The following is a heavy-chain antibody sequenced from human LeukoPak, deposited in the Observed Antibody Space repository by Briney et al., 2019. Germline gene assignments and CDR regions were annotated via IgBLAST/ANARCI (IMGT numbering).Heavy chain of an antibody. V-gene: IGHV4-59*08. J-gene: IGHJ5*02. D-gene: IGHD1-26*01. Sequence: SETLSLTCTVSGGSISSYYWSWIRQPPGKGLEWIGYIYYSGSTYYKPSLKSRVTISVDTSKNQFSLKLSSVTAADTAVYYCARHFSRGRVGPWGQGTLVTVSS. CDR1: GGSISSYY. CDR2: IYYSGST. CDR3: ARHFSRGRVGP.